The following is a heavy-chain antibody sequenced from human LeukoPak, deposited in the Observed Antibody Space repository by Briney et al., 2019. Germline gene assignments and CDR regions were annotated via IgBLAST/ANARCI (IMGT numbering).Heavy chain of an antibody. CDR1: GGTFSSYA. V-gene: IGHV1-69*06. D-gene: IGHD5-18*01. Sequence: ASVKVSCKASGGTFSSYAISWVRQAPGQGLEWMGGIIPIFGTANYAQKFQGRVTITADKSTSTAYMELSSLRSEDTAVYYCARGSRYSYGESFFDYWGQGTLVTVSS. CDR2: IIPIFGTA. J-gene: IGHJ4*02. CDR3: ARGSRYSYGESFFDY.